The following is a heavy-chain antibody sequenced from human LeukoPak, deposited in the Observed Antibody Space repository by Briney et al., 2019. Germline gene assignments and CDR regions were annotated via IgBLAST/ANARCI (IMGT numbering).Heavy chain of an antibody. D-gene: IGHD6-13*01. CDR2: IIPIFGTA. CDR3: ARDSAAAGFWFDP. J-gene: IGHJ5*02. Sequence: ASVKVSCKASGGTFSSYAISWVRQAPGQGLEWMGGIIPIFGTANYAQKFQGRVTITADESTSTAYMELSSLRSEDTAVYYCARDSAAAGFWFDPWGRGTLVTVSS. CDR1: GGTFSSYA. V-gene: IGHV1-69*01.